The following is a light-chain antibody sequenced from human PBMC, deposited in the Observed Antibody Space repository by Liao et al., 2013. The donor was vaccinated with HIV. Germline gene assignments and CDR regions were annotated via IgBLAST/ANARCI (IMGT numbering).Light chain of an antibody. V-gene: IGLV3-1*01. CDR3: QVWDSSSDQYV. CDR2: YDS. CDR1: KLGDKY. Sequence: SYELTQPPSVSVSPGQTASITCSGDKLGDKYANWYQQKPGQAPVLLIYYDSDRPSGIPDRFSGSNSGNTATLTISRVEAGDEADYYCQVWDSSSDQYVFGTGTKVTVL. J-gene: IGLJ1*01.